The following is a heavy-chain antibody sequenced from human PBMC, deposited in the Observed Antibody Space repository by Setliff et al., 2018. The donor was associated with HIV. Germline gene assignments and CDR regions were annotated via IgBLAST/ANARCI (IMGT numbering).Heavy chain of an antibody. D-gene: IGHD3-10*01. CDR3: ARDREYYYEGRYFDL. Sequence: SVKVSCKASGGTFSSYAINWVRQAPGQGLEWMGGIIPILGIANYAQKFQGRVTITADKSTSTAYMELGSLRSEDTAVYYCARDREYYYEGRYFDLWGRGTLVTVSS. CDR2: IIPILGIA. CDR1: GGTFSSYA. J-gene: IGHJ2*01. V-gene: IGHV1-69*10.